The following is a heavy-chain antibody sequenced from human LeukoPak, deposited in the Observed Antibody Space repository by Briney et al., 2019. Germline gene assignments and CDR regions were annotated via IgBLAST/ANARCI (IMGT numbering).Heavy chain of an antibody. Sequence: SVKVSCKASGYTFTSYGISWVRRAPGQGLEWMGGIIPIFGTANYAQKFQGRVTITADESTSTAYMELSSLRSEDTAVYYCASNNYDSSGYYLPHYYYGMDVWGQGTTVTVSS. CDR1: GYTFTSYG. CDR3: ASNNYDSSGYYLPHYYYGMDV. V-gene: IGHV1-69*13. CDR2: IIPIFGTA. D-gene: IGHD3-22*01. J-gene: IGHJ6*02.